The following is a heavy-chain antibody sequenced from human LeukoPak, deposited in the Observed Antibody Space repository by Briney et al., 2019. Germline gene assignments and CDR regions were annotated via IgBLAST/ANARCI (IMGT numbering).Heavy chain of an antibody. CDR3: AKDLGSVVTPPSLDY. J-gene: IGHJ4*02. CDR1: GFTFRSHA. CDR2: ASGSGGST. V-gene: IGHV3-23*01. Sequence: GGSLRLSCVGSGFTFRSHAMSWVRQAPGKGLEWVSSASGSGGSTYYADSVKGRFTISRDNSKNTLYLQMNSLRAEDTAVYYCAKDLGSVVTPPSLDYWGQGTLVTVSS. D-gene: IGHD4-23*01.